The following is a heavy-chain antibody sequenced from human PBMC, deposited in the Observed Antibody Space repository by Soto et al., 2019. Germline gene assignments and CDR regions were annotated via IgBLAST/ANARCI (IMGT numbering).Heavy chain of an antibody. CDR1: AFTFNNYA. Sequence: GGSLRLSCAASAFTFNNYAMSWVRQAPGKGLEWVSGIGGSGRTTYYADSVKGRFTISRDNSNNTLFLQMHSLRAEDTAVYYCAQSRYSDRRGEFYVYGGPGTLVTVSS. CDR2: IGGSGRTT. CDR3: AQSRYSDRRGEFYVY. J-gene: IGHJ4*02. V-gene: IGHV3-23*01. D-gene: IGHD3-22*01.